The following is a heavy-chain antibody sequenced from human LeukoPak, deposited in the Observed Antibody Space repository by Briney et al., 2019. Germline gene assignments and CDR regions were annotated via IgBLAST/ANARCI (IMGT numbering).Heavy chain of an antibody. CDR1: GFTFTSYA. CDR3: AKDLRVTTVVTRALDI. J-gene: IGHJ3*02. CDR2: ISGSGGST. V-gene: IGHV3-23*01. Sequence: GGSLRLSCATSGFTFTSYAMSWVRQAPGKGLEWVSGISGSGGSTYYADSVKGRFTISRDNSKNTLYLQMNSLRAEDTAVYFCAKDLRVTTVVTRALDIWGQGTMVTVSS. D-gene: IGHD4-23*01.